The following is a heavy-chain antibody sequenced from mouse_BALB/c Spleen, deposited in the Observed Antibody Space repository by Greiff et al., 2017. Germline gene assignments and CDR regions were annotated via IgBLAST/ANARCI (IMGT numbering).Heavy chain of an antibody. V-gene: IGHV1-4*01. Sequence: VQLQQSGTVLARPGASVKMFRKASGYSFTSYWMHWVKQRPGQGLEWIGYINPNTGYTEYNQKFKDKATLTADKSSSTAYMQLSSLTSEDSAVYYCAREGGKGFAMDYWGQGTSVTVSS. CDR3: AREGGKGFAMDY. CDR1: GYSFTSYW. J-gene: IGHJ4*01. CDR2: INPNTGYT. D-gene: IGHD1-1*02.